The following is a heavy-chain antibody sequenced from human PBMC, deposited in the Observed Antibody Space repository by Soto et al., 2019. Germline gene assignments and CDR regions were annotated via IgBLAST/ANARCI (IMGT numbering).Heavy chain of an antibody. CDR3: ARRITAAAAYDY. D-gene: IGHD6-13*01. Sequence: EVQLVESGGGLVQPGGSLRLSCAASGFTFSSSWMSWVRQAAGKGLEWVANIKQDGSEKYYVDSVKGRFTISRDNAKNSLYLQMNSLRAEDTAVYYCARRITAAAAYDYWGQGTMVTVSS. CDR1: GFTFSSSW. V-gene: IGHV3-7*01. CDR2: IKQDGSEK. J-gene: IGHJ4*02.